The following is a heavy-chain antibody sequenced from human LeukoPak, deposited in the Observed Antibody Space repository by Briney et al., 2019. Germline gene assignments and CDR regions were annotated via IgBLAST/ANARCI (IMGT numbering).Heavy chain of an antibody. V-gene: IGHV3-23*01. CDR1: GFTFSSYA. D-gene: IGHD3-3*01. Sequence: PGGSLRLSCAASGFTFSSYAMSWVRQAPGKGLEWVSAISGSGGSTYYADSVKGRFTISRDNSKNTLYLQINSLRAEDTAVYYCAKASDYDFWSGYYPNYYYYYYMDFWGKGTTVTVSS. J-gene: IGHJ6*03. CDR2: ISGSGGST. CDR3: AKASDYDFWSGYYPNYYYYYYMDF.